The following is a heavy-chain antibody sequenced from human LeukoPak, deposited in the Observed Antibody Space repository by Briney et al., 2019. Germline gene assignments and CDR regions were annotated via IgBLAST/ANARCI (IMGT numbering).Heavy chain of an antibody. CDR1: GYTFTSYY. Sequence: ASVKVSCKASGYTFTSYYMHWVRQAPGQGLEWMGIINPSGGSTSYAQKFQGRVTMTRDTSTSTVYMELSSPRSEDTAVYYCARGGGQRDKRGKGDYWGQGTLVTVSS. J-gene: IGHJ4*02. D-gene: IGHD3-10*01. CDR2: INPSGGST. V-gene: IGHV1-46*01. CDR3: ARGGGQRDKRGKGDY.